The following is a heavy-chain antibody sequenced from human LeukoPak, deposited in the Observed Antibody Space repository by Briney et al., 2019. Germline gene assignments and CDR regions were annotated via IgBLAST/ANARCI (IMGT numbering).Heavy chain of an antibody. CDR3: ASRRWGDAFDI. J-gene: IGHJ3*02. CDR1: GGAFSSYA. Sequence: ASVKVSCKASGGAFSSYAISWVRQAPGQGLEWMGGIIPIFGTANYAQKFQGRVTITADESTSTTYMELSSLRSEDTAVYHCASRRWGDAFDIWGQGTMVTVSS. CDR2: IIPIFGTA. D-gene: IGHD1-26*01. V-gene: IGHV1-69*13.